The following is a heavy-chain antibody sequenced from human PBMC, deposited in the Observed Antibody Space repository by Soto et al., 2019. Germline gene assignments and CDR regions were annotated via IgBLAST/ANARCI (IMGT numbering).Heavy chain of an antibody. CDR2: FDPEKGKR. V-gene: IGHV1-24*01. CDR1: VYTFTDLS. CDR3: AASILRVWVLPHFDY. J-gene: IGHJ4*02. D-gene: IGHD3-10*01. Sequence: QVPLVQSGAEVKKPGASVKVSCKVSVYTFTDLSMHWVRQAPGEGLEWMGGFDPEKGKRNYAQNFQGRVTMTEDTSTGTAYMELSSLRSDDTAVYYCAASILRVWVLPHFDYWGQGTLVSVSS.